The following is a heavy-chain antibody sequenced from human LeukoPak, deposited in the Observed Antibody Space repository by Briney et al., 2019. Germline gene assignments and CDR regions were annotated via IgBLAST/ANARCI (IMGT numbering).Heavy chain of an antibody. CDR3: AKDYGSGSYFDY. J-gene: IGHJ4*02. CDR1: GFTFSSYG. Sequence: PGGSLRLSCAASGFTFSSYGIHWVRQAPGKGLEWVAFIRYDGSNKYYADSVKGRFTISRDNSKNTLYLQMNSLRAEDTAVYYCAKDYGSGSYFDYWGQGTLVTVSS. V-gene: IGHV3-30*02. CDR2: IRYDGSNK. D-gene: IGHD3-10*01.